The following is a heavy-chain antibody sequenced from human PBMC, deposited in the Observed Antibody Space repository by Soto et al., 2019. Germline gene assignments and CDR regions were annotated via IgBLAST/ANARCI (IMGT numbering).Heavy chain of an antibody. V-gene: IGHV3-48*03. CDR2: ISSSGSPI. D-gene: IGHD2-2*02. CDR1: GLTFSRHE. Sequence: GGSLRLSCVASGLTFSRHEMNWVRQAPGKGLEWVSYISSSGSPIDYADSVRGRFTISRDNAKNSVIVQMNSLRVEETAVYYCVRSWCLYCSSTWCYSPWLDPWGQGTLVTVSS. J-gene: IGHJ5*02. CDR3: VRSWCLYCSSTWCYSPWLDP.